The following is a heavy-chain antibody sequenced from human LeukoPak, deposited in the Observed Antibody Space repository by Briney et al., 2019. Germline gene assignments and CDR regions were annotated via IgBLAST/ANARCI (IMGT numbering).Heavy chain of an antibody. CDR3: ARVRTGFYGMDV. CDR2: IWYDGSNK. Sequence: GGSLRLSCAASGFTFSSYGMHWVRQAPGKGLEWVAVIWYDGSNKYYAYSVKGRFTISRDNSKNTLYLQINSLRAEDTAVYYCARVRTGFYGMDVWGQGTTVTVSS. CDR1: GFTFSSYG. D-gene: IGHD4-17*01. J-gene: IGHJ6*02. V-gene: IGHV3-33*01.